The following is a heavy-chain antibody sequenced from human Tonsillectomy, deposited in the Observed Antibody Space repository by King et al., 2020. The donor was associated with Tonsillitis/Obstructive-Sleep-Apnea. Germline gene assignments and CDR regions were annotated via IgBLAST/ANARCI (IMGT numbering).Heavy chain of an antibody. V-gene: IGHV3-23*04. CDR2: IIGSGGIT. CDR1: GFTFSIYA. CDR3: AKDSDSSGYYPSNYYYMDV. D-gene: IGHD3-22*01. J-gene: IGHJ6*03. Sequence: VQLVESGGGLVQPGGSLRLSCVASGFTFSIYAMTWVRQAPGKGLEWVSLIIGSGGITYYADSVKGRFTISRDNSTNTLYLQINSLRAEDTAVYYCAKDSDSSGYYPSNYYYMDVWGKGTTVTVSS.